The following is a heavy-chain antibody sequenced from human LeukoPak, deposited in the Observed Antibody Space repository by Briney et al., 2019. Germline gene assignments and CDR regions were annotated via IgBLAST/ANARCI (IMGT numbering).Heavy chain of an antibody. CDR2: IYFSGST. V-gene: IGHV4-39*07. Sequence: SETLSLTCTVSGGSISSSSFKWGWIRQPPGKGLEWIGSIYFSGSTYYNPSLKSRVTISVDTSKNQFSLRLSSVTAADTAVYYCASDDRYFDYWGQGTLVTVSS. CDR1: GGSISSSSFK. CDR3: ASDDRYFDY. J-gene: IGHJ4*02.